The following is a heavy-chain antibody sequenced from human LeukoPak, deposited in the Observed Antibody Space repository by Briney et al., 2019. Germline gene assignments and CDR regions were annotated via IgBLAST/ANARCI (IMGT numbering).Heavy chain of an antibody. CDR3: AKDMEWELQGGFDY. D-gene: IGHD1-26*01. CDR1: GFTFDDYA. Sequence: GGSLRLSCAASGFTFDDYAMHWVRQAPGKGLEWVSGISWNSGSIGYADSVKGRFTISGDNAKNSLYLQMNSLRAEDTALYYCAKDMEWELQGGFDYWGQGTLVTVSS. CDR2: ISWNSGSI. V-gene: IGHV3-9*01. J-gene: IGHJ4*02.